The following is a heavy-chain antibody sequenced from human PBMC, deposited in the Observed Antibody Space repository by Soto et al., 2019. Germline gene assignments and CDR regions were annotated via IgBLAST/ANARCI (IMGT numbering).Heavy chain of an antibody. Sequence: GPSVKVSCKASGYTFTSYGISWVRQAPGQGLEWMGWISAYNGNTNYAQKLQGRVTMTTDTSTSTAYMELSSLRSEDTAVYYCAREQWQDAFDIWGRGTMVTVSS. V-gene: IGHV1-18*01. CDR3: AREQWQDAFDI. J-gene: IGHJ3*02. D-gene: IGHD6-19*01. CDR1: GYTFTSYG. CDR2: ISAYNGNT.